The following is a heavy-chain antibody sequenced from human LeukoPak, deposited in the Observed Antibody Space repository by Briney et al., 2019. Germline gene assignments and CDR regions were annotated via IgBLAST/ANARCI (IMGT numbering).Heavy chain of an antibody. CDR2: ISSSSSYI. J-gene: IGHJ4*02. V-gene: IGHV3-21*01. CDR1: GFTFSSYS. Sequence: PGGSLRLSCAASGFTFSSYSMNWVRQAPGKGLEWVSSISSSSSYIYYADSVKGRFTISRDNAKNSLYLQMNSLRAEDTAVYYCARDAYYYDSSGYRHFDFWGQGTLVTVSS. D-gene: IGHD3-22*01. CDR3: ARDAYYYDSSGYRHFDF.